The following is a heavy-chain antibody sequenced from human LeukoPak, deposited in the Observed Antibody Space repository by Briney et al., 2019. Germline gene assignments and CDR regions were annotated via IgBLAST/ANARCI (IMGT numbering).Heavy chain of an antibody. J-gene: IGHJ4*02. CDR3: AREYSGYGDFDY. V-gene: IGHV3-21*01. CDR2: ISTSSSYI. D-gene: IGHD5-12*01. CDR1: GVTFSGYS. Sequence: GGSLRLSCAASGVTFSGYSMNWVRRTPGMGLEWVSSISTSSSYIYYADSVKGRFTISRDNAKNSLYLQMNSLRAEDTAVYYCAREYSGYGDFDYWGQGTLVTVSS.